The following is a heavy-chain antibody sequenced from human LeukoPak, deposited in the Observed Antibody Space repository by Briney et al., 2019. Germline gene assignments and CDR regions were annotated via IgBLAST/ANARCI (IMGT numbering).Heavy chain of an antibody. V-gene: IGHV3-74*01. Sequence: GGSLGLSCVASGFTFSNYWMHWVRHAPGKGLVWVSRINTDGSRITYADSVKGRFTISRYNAMNTVYLQMNSLRAEDTAVYYCARVLSGSWDWFDPWGQGTLVTASS. CDR2: INTDGSRI. D-gene: IGHD3-22*01. J-gene: IGHJ5*02. CDR3: ARVLSGSWDWFDP. CDR1: GFTFSNYW.